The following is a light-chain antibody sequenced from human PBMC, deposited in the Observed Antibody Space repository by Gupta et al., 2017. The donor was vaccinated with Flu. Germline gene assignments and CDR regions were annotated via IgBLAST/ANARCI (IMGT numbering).Light chain of an antibody. CDR2: GAS. CDR1: QDINSN. J-gene: IGKJ4*01. V-gene: IGKV1-8*01. Sequence: RVTQSPSSFSASTGDRVSITCRASQDINSNVAWYQQKPGKAPKLLIYGASTLQSGVPSRFSGSGSGKNFTLTISCLQSEDFGTYYCQQYHTYPRTFGGGTKVEIK. CDR3: QQYHTYPRT.